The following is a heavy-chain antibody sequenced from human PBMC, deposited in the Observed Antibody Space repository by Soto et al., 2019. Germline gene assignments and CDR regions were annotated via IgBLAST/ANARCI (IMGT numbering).Heavy chain of an antibody. Sequence: GASVKVSCKALGYTSSTYGMHWVRQAPGQSLEWMGWLNGGTGQTRYSQRFQDRVIITRDTSASTGYMELSSLRSEDTAVYYCARGKGMEENYFYYGLDIWGQGTTVTVSS. D-gene: IGHD1-1*01. J-gene: IGHJ6*02. CDR2: LNGGTGQT. CDR1: GYTSSTYG. CDR3: ARGKGMEENYFYYGLDI. V-gene: IGHV1-3*01.